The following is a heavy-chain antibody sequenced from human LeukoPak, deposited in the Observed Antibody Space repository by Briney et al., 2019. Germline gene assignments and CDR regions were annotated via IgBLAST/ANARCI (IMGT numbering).Heavy chain of an antibody. D-gene: IGHD3-22*01. CDR1: GYTFTSYG. CDR2: ISAYNGNT. CDR3: ARSYYDSSGYWNKDYFDY. V-gene: IGHV1-18*01. J-gene: IGHJ4*02. Sequence: ASVKVSCKASGYTFTSYGISWVRQAPGQGLEWMGWISAYNGNTNYAQKLQGRVTMTTDTSTNTAYMELRSLRSDDTAVYYCARSYYDSSGYWNKDYFDYWGQGTLVTVSS.